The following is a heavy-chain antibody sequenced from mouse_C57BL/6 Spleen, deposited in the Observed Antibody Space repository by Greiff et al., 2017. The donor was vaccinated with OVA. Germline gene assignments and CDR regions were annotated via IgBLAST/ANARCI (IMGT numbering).Heavy chain of an antibody. Sequence: QVHVKQPGAELVKPGASVKMSCKASGYTFTSYWLTWVKQRPGQGLEWIGDIYPGSGSTNYNEKFKSKATLTVDTSSSTAYMQLSSLTSEDSAVYYCAREVTTVVATAYFDYWGQGTTLTVSS. CDR2: IYPGSGST. CDR3: AREVTTVVATAYFDY. V-gene: IGHV1-55*01. J-gene: IGHJ2*01. D-gene: IGHD1-1*01. CDR1: GYTFTSYW.